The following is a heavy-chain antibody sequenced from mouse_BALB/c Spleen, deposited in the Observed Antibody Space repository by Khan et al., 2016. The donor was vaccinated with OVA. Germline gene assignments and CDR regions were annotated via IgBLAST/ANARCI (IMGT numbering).Heavy chain of an antibody. CDR1: GYSFSWYW. J-gene: IGHJ1*01. D-gene: IGHD2-1*01. V-gene: IGHV1-9*01. CDR3: ARNGNWYIDV. Sequence: QVQLKQSGAELMKPGASVKISCKATGYSFSWYWIEWVKQRPGHGLEWIGEILPGSSATNYNEKFKGKATITADTSSNTVYLQRSTLTSEDSDVYYCARNGNWYIDVWGAGTTVTVSS. CDR2: ILPGSSAT.